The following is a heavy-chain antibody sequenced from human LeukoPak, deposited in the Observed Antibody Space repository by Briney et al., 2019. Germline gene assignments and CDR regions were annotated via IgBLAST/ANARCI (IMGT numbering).Heavy chain of an antibody. J-gene: IGHJ4*02. D-gene: IGHD7-27*01. CDR2: MSPNSGDT. Sequence: ASVKVSCKASGYTFTSYDFNWVRQATGQRPEWMGRMSPNSGDTGYAQKFQDRVTMTRNTSISTAYMELSSLRSDDTAVYYCARGPPNWGYDYWGPGTLVTASS. CDR3: ARGPPNWGYDY. V-gene: IGHV1-8*01. CDR1: GYTFTSYD.